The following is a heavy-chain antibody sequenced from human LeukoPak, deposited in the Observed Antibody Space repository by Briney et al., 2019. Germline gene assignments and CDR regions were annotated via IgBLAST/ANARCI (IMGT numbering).Heavy chain of an antibody. Sequence: SETLSLTCTVSGDSISSYYWSWIRQPPGKGLEWIGYIYYSGSTNYNPSLKSRVTISVDTSKNQFSLKLSSVTAADTAVYYCAREGGSYYFDYWGQGTLVTVSS. D-gene: IGHD3-10*01. CDR3: AREGGSYYFDY. V-gene: IGHV4-59*01. J-gene: IGHJ4*02. CDR1: GDSISSYY. CDR2: IYYSGST.